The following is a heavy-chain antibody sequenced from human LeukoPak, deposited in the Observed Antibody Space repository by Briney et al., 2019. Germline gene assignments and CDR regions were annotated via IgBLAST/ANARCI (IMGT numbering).Heavy chain of an antibody. Sequence: SQTLSLTCTVSGGSISSGDYYRSWIRQPPGKGLEWIGYIYYSGSTYYNPSLKSRVTISVDTSKNQFSLKLSSVTAADTAVYYCARAMYSSGWYGDYWGQGTLVTVSS. J-gene: IGHJ4*02. CDR1: GGSISSGDYY. CDR2: IYYSGST. D-gene: IGHD6-19*01. CDR3: ARAMYSSGWYGDY. V-gene: IGHV4-30-4*08.